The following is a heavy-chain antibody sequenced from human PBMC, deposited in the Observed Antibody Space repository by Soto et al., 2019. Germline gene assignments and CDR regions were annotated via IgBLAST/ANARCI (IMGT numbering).Heavy chain of an antibody. CDR2: FDPEDGET. CDR1: GYTLTELS. V-gene: IGHV1-24*01. Sequence: QVQLVQSGAEVKKPGASVKVSCKVSGYTLTELSMHWVRQAPGKGLEWMGGFDPEDGETIYAQKFQGRVTMTEDTYTDTANMGLSSLRSQDTGVYFCATPPPVHYSRDFDIWGQGTMVTVSS. D-gene: IGHD2-2*01. CDR3: ATPPPVHYSRDFDI. J-gene: IGHJ3*02.